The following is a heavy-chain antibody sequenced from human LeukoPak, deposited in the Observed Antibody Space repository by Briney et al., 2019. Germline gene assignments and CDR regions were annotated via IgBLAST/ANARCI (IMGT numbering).Heavy chain of an antibody. CDR3: ARPLGDGYNAEAFDI. Sequence: GESLQISCRASGYSFTNYWIGWVRHMPGEGLGWRGIIYPADSNTRYSPSFQRQVTTSADKSINIAYLQWSSLQASDTAMYYCARPLGDGYNAEAFDIWGQGTMVTVSS. CDR1: GYSFTNYW. J-gene: IGHJ3*02. V-gene: IGHV5-51*01. CDR2: IYPADSNT. D-gene: IGHD5-24*01.